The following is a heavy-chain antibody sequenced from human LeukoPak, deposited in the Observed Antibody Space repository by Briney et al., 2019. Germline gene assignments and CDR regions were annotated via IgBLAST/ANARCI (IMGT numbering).Heavy chain of an antibody. CDR2: ITSSGTYM. D-gene: IGHD5-12*01. CDR3: VGATMRRY. CDR1: GFIFSAYT. Sequence: GGSLRLSCAASGFIFSAYTMSWVRQAPGKGLEWVSSITSSGTYMYYADSVKGRFTISRDNAKDSLYLQMNSLTAEDTALYYFVGATMRRYGGQGTLVTVSS. J-gene: IGHJ4*02. V-gene: IGHV3-21*04.